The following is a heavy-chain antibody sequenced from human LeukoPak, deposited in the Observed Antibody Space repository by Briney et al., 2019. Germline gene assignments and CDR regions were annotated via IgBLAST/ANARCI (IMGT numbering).Heavy chain of an antibody. V-gene: IGHV4-39*01. CDR2: IYYSGNT. CDR1: GDSISSTRYY. D-gene: IGHD6-19*01. Sequence: SETLSLTCTVSGDSISSTRYYWGWIRQPPGKGLEWIGSIYYSGNTFYNPSLKSRVTISVDTSKNQFSLKLSSVTAADTAVYYCARQFALDSSGWGVEGTWGQGTLVTVSS. J-gene: IGHJ5*02. CDR3: ARQFALDSSGWGVEGT.